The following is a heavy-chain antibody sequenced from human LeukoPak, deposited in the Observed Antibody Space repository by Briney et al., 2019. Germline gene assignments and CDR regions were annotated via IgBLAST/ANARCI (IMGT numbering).Heavy chain of an antibody. CDR3: AREGAGSYYLHYYYMDV. J-gene: IGHJ6*03. CDR2: ISSSSSYI. V-gene: IGHV3-21*01. Sequence: GGSPRLSCVASGFTVSRNYMSWVRQAPGKGLEWVSSISSSSSYIYYADSVKGRFTISRDNAKNSLYLQMNSLRAEDTAVYYCAREGAGSYYLHYYYMDVWGKGTTVTVSS. CDR1: GFTVSRNY. D-gene: IGHD1-26*01.